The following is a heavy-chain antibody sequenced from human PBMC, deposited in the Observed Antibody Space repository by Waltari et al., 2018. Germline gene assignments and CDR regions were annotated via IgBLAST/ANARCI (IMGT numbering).Heavy chain of an antibody. CDR3: ARDHYDFWSGHYYYYYGMDV. CDR2: IRSSSSYI. CDR1: GFTFSSYI. D-gene: IGHD3-3*01. J-gene: IGHJ6*02. V-gene: IGHV3-21*01. Sequence: EVQLVASGGGLVTPGGSLRLSCAASGFTFSSYIMNWVRPAPGKGLEWVSSIRSSSSYIYDADSGKGRFTISRDNAKNSLYLQMNSLRAEDTAVYYCARDHYDFWSGHYYYYYGMDVWGQGTTVTVSS.